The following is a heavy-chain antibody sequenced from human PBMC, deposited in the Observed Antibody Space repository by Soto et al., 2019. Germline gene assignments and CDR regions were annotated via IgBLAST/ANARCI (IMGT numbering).Heavy chain of an antibody. J-gene: IGHJ5*02. D-gene: IGHD3-16*02. CDR3: ARGVGRRDYVWGSYHKNWFDP. V-gene: IGHV1-3*01. Sequence: GASVKVSCKASGYTFTSYAMHWVRQAPLQRLEWMGWINAGNGNTKYSQKFQGRVTITRDTSASTAYMELSSLRSEDTAVYYCARGVGRRDYVWGSYHKNWFDPWGQGTLVTVSS. CDR1: GYTFTSYA. CDR2: INAGNGNT.